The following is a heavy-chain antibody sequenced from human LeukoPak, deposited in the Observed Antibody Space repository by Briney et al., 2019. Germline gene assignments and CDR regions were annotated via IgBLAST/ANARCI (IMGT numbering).Heavy chain of an antibody. CDR1: GYTFTSYY. Sequence: ASVKVSCKASGYTFTSYYMHWVRQAPGQGLEWMGIINPSGGSTSYAQKFQGRVTMTRDTSTSTVYKELSSLRSEDTAVYYCATLGKTTRRAEAFVGYWGQGTLVTVSS. V-gene: IGHV1-46*03. CDR2: INPSGGST. CDR3: ATLGKTTRRAEAFVGY. D-gene: IGHD3-16*01. J-gene: IGHJ4*02.